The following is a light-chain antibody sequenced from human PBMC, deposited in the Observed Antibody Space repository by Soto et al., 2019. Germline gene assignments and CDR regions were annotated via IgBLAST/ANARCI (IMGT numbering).Light chain of an antibody. Sequence: EIVLTQSPGTLSLSPGETATLSCRASQSFSTTNLAWYQQKSGQAPRLLIFDASSSATGVPDRFSASGSGTDFTLIIRRLEPEDFAMYDCQHYDNSAYTFGQGTKLEIK. J-gene: IGKJ2*01. CDR1: QSFSTTN. V-gene: IGKV3-20*01. CDR3: QHYDNSAYT. CDR2: DAS.